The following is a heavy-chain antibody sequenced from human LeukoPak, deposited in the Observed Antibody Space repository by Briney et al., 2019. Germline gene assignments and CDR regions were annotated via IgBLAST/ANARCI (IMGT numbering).Heavy chain of an antibody. D-gene: IGHD3-3*01. CDR2: INHSGST. CDR1: GGFFSGYY. J-gene: IGHJ4*02. V-gene: IGHV4-34*01. Sequence: SETLSLTCAVYGGFFSGYYWSWIRQPPGKGLEWIGEINHSGSTNYNPSLKSRVTISVDTSKNQFSLKLSSVTAADTAVYYCARGGGLLYYDFWSGYSYWGQGTLVTVSS. CDR3: ARGGGLLYYDFWSGYSY.